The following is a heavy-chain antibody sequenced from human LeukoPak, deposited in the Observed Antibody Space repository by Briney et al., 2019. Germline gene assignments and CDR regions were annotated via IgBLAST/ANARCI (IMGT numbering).Heavy chain of an antibody. D-gene: IGHD5-18*01. CDR1: GFTFSSYE. CDR3: ARERYSYGEYFDY. J-gene: IGHJ4*02. V-gene: IGHV3-48*03. CDR2: ISNSGRTI. Sequence: PGGSLRLSCAACGFTFSSYEMNWVRQAPGKGLEWVSYISNSGRTIYYADSVKGRFTISRDNAKNSLYLQMNSLRAEDTAVYYCARERYSYGEYFDYWGQGTLVTVSS.